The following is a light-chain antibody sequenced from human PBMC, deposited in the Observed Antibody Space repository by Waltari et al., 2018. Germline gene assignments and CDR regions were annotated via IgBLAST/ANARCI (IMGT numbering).Light chain of an antibody. V-gene: IGLV2-23*02. CDR1: YSNVGSYDL. CDR2: EVL. CDR3: CSYASSSPRLI. Sequence: QSALTQPASVSGSLGQSLSISCSGPYSNVGSYDLVSWYHQRPGEAPKLLIYEVLKRPSGISNRFSGSRSGNAASLTISALQPEDEGTYYCCSYASSSPRLIFGGGTELSVL. J-gene: IGLJ2*01.